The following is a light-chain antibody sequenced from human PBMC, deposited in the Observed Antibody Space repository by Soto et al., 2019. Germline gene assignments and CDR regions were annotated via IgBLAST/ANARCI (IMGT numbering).Light chain of an antibody. Sequence: DIQMTQSPSSVSASGGDRVTITCRAIQAISSLLAWYQQKPGKAPKLLIYAASTLQSGVPSRFSGSGSGTEFTLSISSLQTEDFETYYCQQANSLPYTFGQGTKLEIK. CDR1: QAISSL. CDR2: AAS. CDR3: QQANSLPYT. J-gene: IGKJ2*01. V-gene: IGKV1-12*01.